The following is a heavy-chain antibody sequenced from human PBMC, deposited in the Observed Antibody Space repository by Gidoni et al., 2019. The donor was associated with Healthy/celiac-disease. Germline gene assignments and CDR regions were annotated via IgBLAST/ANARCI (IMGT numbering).Heavy chain of an antibody. J-gene: IGHJ4*02. CDR1: AGSISSSSYY. D-gene: IGHD6-6*01. V-gene: IGHV4-39*07. Sequence: QLQLQESGPGLVKPSETLSLTCTVSAGSISSSSYYWGWIRQPPGKGLEWIGSIYYSGSTYYNPSLKSRVTISVDTSKNQFSLKLSSVTAADTAVYYCARDPKWGSSSSSLDYWGQGTLVTVSS. CDR2: IYYSGST. CDR3: ARDPKWGSSSSSLDY.